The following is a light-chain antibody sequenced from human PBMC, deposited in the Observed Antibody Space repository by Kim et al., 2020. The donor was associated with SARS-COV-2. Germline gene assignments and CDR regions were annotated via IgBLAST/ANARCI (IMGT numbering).Light chain of an antibody. CDR1: SSDIGGYNY. Sequence: GHPITTSCTGTSSDIGGYNYVSWYQQHPGKAPKLMIYDVSKRPSGVSVRFSGSKSGNTASLTISGLQAEDEADYYCNSYTSGNTRVFGTGTKVTVL. CDR2: DVS. V-gene: IGLV2-14*04. CDR3: NSYTSGNTRV. J-gene: IGLJ1*01.